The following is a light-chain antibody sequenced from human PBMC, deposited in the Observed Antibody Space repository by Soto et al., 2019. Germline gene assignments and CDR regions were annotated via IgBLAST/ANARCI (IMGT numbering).Light chain of an antibody. CDR1: QSVSSY. Sequence: EIVLTQSPATLSLSPGERATLSCRASQSVSSYLAWYKQKPGQAPRLLIYDASNRATGIPARFSGSGSGTDFTLTISRLEPEDFAVYYCQQRSNWPPSLTFGQGTRLEIK. J-gene: IGKJ5*01. CDR2: DAS. V-gene: IGKV3-11*01. CDR3: QQRSNWPPSLT.